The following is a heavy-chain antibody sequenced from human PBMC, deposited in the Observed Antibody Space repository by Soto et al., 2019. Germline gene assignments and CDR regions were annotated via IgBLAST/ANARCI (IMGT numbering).Heavy chain of an antibody. CDR2: SYYSGST. J-gene: IGHJ4*01. CDR1: CGSISRGGYS. D-gene: IGHD1-26*01. CDR3: ARHSRREVGATRFYY. Sequence: QVQLPESGPGLVTPSQTLSLTCTVSCGSISRGGYSWSWISQHPGTVLEWIGYSYYSGSTYSNPSLKSRVTISVDPSKNQFSLKLSSVTAAATAVYYCARHSRREVGATRFYYWGHGTLVTVSS. V-gene: IGHV4-31*03.